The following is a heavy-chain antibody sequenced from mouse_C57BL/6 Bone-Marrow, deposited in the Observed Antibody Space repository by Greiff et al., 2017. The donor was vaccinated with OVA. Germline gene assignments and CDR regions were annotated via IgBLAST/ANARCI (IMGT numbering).Heavy chain of an antibody. J-gene: IGHJ4*01. CDR3: AREHSSYAMDY. CDR2: IHPNSGST. Sequence: QVQLQQPGAELVKPGASVKLSCKASGYTFTSYWMHWVKQRPGQGLEWIGMIHPNSGSTNYNEKFKSKATLTVDKSSSTAYMQLSSLTSEDSAVYFCAREHSSYAMDYWGQGTSVTVSS. D-gene: IGHD1-1*01. V-gene: IGHV1-64*01. CDR1: GYTFTSYW.